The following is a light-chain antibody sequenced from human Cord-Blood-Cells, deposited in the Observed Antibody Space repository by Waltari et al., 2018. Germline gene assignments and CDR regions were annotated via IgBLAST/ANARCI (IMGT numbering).Light chain of an antibody. Sequence: SSELTQDPAVSVALGQTVRITCQGDSLRSFHASWYQQKPGQAPVLVIYGKNNRPSGIPDRFSGSSSGNTASLTITGAQAEDEADYYCNSRDSSGNLVVFGGGTKLTVL. V-gene: IGLV3-19*01. CDR3: NSRDSSGNLVV. J-gene: IGLJ2*01. CDR1: SLRSFH. CDR2: GKN.